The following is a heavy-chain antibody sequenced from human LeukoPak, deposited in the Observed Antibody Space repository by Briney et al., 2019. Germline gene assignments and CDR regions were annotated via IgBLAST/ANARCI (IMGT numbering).Heavy chain of an antibody. D-gene: IGHD4/OR15-4a*01. CDR1: GFTFSSYG. CDR3: AKVDDYQFFDP. V-gene: IGHV3-30*18. CDR2: ISYDGSNK. Sequence: PGGSLRLSCAASGFTFSSYGMHWVRQAPGKGLEWVAVISYDGSNKYYADSVKGRFTISRDNSKNTLYLQMNSLRTEDTAVYYCAKVDDYQFFDPWGQGTLVTVSS. J-gene: IGHJ5*02.